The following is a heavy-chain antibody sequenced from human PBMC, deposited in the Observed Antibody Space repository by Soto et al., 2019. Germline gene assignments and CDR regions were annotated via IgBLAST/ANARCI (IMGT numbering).Heavy chain of an antibody. V-gene: IGHV2-5*01. CDR1: EG. Sequence: EGVGWIRQPPGKALEWLALIYWNDDKRYSPSLKSRLTNTKDTSKNQVVITMTNMDPVDTATYYCFFRAEDGIRYVRSVSAFLLNRSSDL. D-gene: IGHD3-10*02. CDR3: FFRAEDGIRYVRSVSAFLLNRSSDL. J-gene: IGHJ2*01. CDR2: IYWNDDK.